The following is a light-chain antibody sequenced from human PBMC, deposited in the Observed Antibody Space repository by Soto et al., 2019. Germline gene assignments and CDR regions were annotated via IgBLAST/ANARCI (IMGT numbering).Light chain of an antibody. Sequence: EIVLTQSPGTLSLSPGERVTLSCRASQSVSSSYLAWYQQKPGQAPRLLIYGASSRATDIPDRFSGSGSGTDFTLTISRLEPEDFAVYYCQQYGSSPWTFGRGTKVEIK. CDR1: QSVSSSY. J-gene: IGKJ1*01. CDR3: QQYGSSPWT. CDR2: GAS. V-gene: IGKV3-20*01.